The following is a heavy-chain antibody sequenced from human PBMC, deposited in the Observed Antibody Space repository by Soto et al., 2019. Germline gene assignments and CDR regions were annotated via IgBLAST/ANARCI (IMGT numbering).Heavy chain of an antibody. CDR1: GFTFSNYA. CDR2: ISGSGGST. Sequence: GGSLRLSCAASGFTFSNYAMSWVRQAPGKGLEWVSSISGSGGSTHYADSVKGRFTISRDNSKNTLYLQMNSLRAEDTAVYYCAKNPGYYYDSTGYHFDYWGQGTLVTVSS. CDR3: AKNPGYYYDSTGYHFDY. J-gene: IGHJ4*02. D-gene: IGHD3-22*01. V-gene: IGHV3-23*01.